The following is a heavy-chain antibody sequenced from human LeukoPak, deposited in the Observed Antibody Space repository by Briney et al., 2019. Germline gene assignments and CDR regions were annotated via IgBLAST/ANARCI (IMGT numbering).Heavy chain of an antibody. D-gene: IGHD3-10*01. J-gene: IGHJ3*02. CDR3: AKERVRGVIFDAFDI. CDR1: GFTFSSYA. Sequence: PGGSLRLSCLASGFTFSSYAMHWVRQAPGKGLEWVAVMSYDGNNRYYTDSVKGRFTISRDNSKNTVYLQMNSLRAEDTAVYCCAKERVRGVIFDAFDIWGQGTMVTVSS. V-gene: IGHV3-30*18. CDR2: MSYDGNNR.